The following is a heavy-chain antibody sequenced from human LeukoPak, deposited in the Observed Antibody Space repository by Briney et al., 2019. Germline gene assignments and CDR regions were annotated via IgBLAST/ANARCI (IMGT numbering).Heavy chain of an antibody. D-gene: IGHD2-15*01. CDR1: GYTFTSYG. V-gene: IGHV1-69*05. Sequence: SVKVSCKASGYTFTSYGISWVRQAPGQGLEWMGGIIPIFGTANYAQKFQSRVTITTDESTSTAYMELSSLKSEDTAVYYCARASRCSGGSCYSNYYYYMDVWGKGTTVTVSS. J-gene: IGHJ6*03. CDR3: ARASRCSGGSCYSNYYYYMDV. CDR2: IIPIFGTA.